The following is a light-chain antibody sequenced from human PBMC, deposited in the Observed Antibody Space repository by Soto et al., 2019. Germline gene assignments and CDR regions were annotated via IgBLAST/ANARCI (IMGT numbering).Light chain of an antibody. CDR2: EVV. J-gene: IGLJ1*01. Sequence: QSALTQPPSASGSPVQSVTISCTGTKNDIGVYDFVSWYQHHPGKAPRLIIYEVVQRPSGVPARFSGSKSGNTASLTVSGLQAADEADYFCKSYAGSNTDVFGSGTKVTVL. CDR1: KNDIGVYDF. V-gene: IGLV2-8*01. CDR3: KSYAGSNTDV.